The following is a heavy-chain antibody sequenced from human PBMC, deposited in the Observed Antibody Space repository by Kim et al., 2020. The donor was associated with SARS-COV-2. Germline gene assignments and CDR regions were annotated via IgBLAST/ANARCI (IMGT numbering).Heavy chain of an antibody. CDR3: ARSTRMVRGGGWFDP. D-gene: IGHD3-10*01. CDR2: ISYDGSNK. J-gene: IGHJ5*02. CDR1: GFTFSTYA. Sequence: GGSLRLSCAASGFTFSTYAMHWVRQAPGKGLEWVAVISYDGSNKFYADSVKGRFTISRDNSKNTLYLQMNSLRAEDTAVYYCARSTRMVRGGGWFDPWG. V-gene: IGHV3-30*04.